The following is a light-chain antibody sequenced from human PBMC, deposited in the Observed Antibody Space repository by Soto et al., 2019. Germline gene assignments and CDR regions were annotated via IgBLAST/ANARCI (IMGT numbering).Light chain of an antibody. V-gene: IGKV3-11*01. CDR1: QSVSSY. J-gene: IGKJ1*01. Sequence: EVVLTQSPATLSLSPVERATLSCMASQSVSSYLAWYQQKAGQAPRLLIYDATRRAIGIPARFSGSGSGTDFTLTISSLEPEDFAVYYCQQRSNWPKTFGHGTKVDIK. CDR3: QQRSNWPKT. CDR2: DAT.